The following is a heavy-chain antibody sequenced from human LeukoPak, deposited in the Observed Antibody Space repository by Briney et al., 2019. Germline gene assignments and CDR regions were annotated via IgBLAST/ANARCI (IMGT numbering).Heavy chain of an antibody. CDR1: GFSRSTSGVG. CDR3: AHHTGIVGATNFDY. V-gene: IGHV2-5*02. Sequence: SGPTLVHPTQPLTLTCTFSGFSRSTSGVGVGWIRQPPGKALEWHALSYWDEEKRYNPSRKRRETITKDTSKNQVVLTMTNMDPVDTATYYCAHHTGIVGATNFDYWGQGTLVTVPS. D-gene: IGHD1-26*01. CDR2: SYWDEEK. J-gene: IGHJ4*02.